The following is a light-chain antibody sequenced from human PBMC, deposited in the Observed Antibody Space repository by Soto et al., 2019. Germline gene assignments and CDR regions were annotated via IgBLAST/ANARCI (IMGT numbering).Light chain of an antibody. CDR2: EGS. CDR3: CSFATSSTYA. CDR1: SSDVGSSNL. V-gene: IGLV2-23*01. J-gene: IGLJ1*01. Sequence: QSALTQHASVSGSPGQSITISCTGTSSDVGSSNLVSWYQQHPGKAPKVMIYEGSKRPSGVSNRFSGSKSGNTASLTISGLQAEDEADYYCCSFATSSTYAFGTGTKVTVL.